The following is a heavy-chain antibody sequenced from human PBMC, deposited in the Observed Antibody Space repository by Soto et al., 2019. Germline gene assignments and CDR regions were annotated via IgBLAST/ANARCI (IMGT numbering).Heavy chain of an antibody. D-gene: IGHD3-10*01. J-gene: IGHJ6*03. CDR3: ARGWALWFGESTNYYYMDV. CDR1: GFTFSSYS. CDR2: ISSSSSYI. Sequence: PGGSLRLSCASSGFTFSSYSMNLVRQAPGKGLEWVSSISSSSSYIYYADSVKGRFTISRDNAKNSLYLQMNSLRAEDTAVYYCARGWALWFGESTNYYYMDVWGKGTTVTVSS. V-gene: IGHV3-21*01.